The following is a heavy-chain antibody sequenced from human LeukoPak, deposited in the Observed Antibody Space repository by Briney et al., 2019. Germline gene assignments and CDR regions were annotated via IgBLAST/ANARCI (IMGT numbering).Heavy chain of an antibody. V-gene: IGHV4-38-2*01. Sequence: SEILSLTCGVSGYSTSRGYYWAWIRQPPGKGLEWIGTIYHIGSTYYNPSLESRVTISVDTSKNEFSLNLNSVTAADTAVYYCARAGWIITSGIDYWGQGALVTVSS. CDR2: IYHIGST. CDR3: ARAGWIITSGIDY. CDR1: GYSTSRGYY. D-gene: IGHD1-20*01. J-gene: IGHJ4*02.